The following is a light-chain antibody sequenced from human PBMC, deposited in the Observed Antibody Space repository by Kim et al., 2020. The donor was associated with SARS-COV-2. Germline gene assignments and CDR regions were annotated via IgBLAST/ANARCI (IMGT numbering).Light chain of an antibody. CDR1: QSVSSSY. J-gene: IGKJ4*01. Sequence: EIVLTQSPGTLSLSPGERATLSCRASQSVSSSYLAWYQQKPGQAPRLLIYGASSRATGIPDRFSGSGSGTDFTLTISRLEPEDFAVYYCHHGTFGGGTKLEIK. V-gene: IGKV3-20*01. CDR3: HHGT. CDR2: GAS.